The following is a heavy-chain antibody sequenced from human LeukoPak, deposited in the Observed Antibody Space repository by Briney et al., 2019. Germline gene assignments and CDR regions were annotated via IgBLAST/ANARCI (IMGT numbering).Heavy chain of an antibody. V-gene: IGHV3-23*01. CDR1: AFTFSSYG. D-gene: IGHD2-15*01. CDR2: ISGSGGST. J-gene: IGHJ4*02. CDR3: AKVRGVVVVAATIDY. Sequence: GGSLRLSCAASAFTFSSYGMSWVRQAPGKGLEWVSAISGSGGSTYYADSVKGRFTISRDNSKNTLYLQMNSLRAEDTAVYYCAKVRGVVVVAATIDYWGQGTLVTVSS.